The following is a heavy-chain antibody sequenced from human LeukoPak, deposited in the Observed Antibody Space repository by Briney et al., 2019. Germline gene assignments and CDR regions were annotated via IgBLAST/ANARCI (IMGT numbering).Heavy chain of an antibody. D-gene: IGHD1-26*01. J-gene: IGHJ5*02. V-gene: IGHV1-2*02. CDR2: INPNSGGT. CDR3: ARDLGTGSSINWFDP. CDR1: GYTFTGYY. Sequence: RASVKVSCKASGYTFTGYYMHWVRQAPGQGLEWMGWINPNSGGTNYAQKFQGRVTMTRDTSISSAYMELTRLRSDDTAVYYCARDLGTGSSINWFDPWGQGTLVTVSS.